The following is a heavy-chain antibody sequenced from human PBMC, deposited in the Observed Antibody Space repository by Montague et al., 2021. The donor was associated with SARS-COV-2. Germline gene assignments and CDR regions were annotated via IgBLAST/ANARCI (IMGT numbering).Heavy chain of an antibody. J-gene: IGHJ4*02. D-gene: IGHD5-12*01. V-gene: IGHV3-74*01. CDR1: GFTFSNYW. Sequence: SLRLSCAASGFTFSNYWMHWVRQAPGKGLVWVSRINSDGSSTTYADSVKGRFTISRDNAKNTVYLHMNSLRAEDSAVYYCASDSRYSGYEADYWGQGTLVTVFS. CDR2: INSDGSST. CDR3: ASDSRYSGYEADY.